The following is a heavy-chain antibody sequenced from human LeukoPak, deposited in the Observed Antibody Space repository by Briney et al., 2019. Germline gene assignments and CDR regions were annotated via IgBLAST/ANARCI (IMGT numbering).Heavy chain of an antibody. CDR2: ITPIVDKA. Sequence: SVKVSCKASGGTFKSYVIIWVRQAPGQGLEWMGGITPIVDKAKYAQQFQGRVSITTDESTSTTYLELSSLRSGDTAFYYCARDGWYCSATNCPDALDIWGQGTLVTVSS. CDR3: ARDGWYCSATNCPDALDI. CDR1: GGTFKSYV. D-gene: IGHD6-19*01. V-gene: IGHV1-69*05. J-gene: IGHJ3*02.